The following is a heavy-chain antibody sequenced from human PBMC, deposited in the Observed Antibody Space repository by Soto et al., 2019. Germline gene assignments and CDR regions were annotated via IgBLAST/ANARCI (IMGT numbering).Heavy chain of an antibody. CDR2: ISAYNGNT. J-gene: IGHJ6*02. V-gene: IGHV1-18*01. CDR3: ARDRYSSSPSYYGMDV. Sequence: ASVKVSCKASGYTFTSYGISWVRQAPGQGLEWMGWISAYNGNTNYAQKLQGRVTMTTDTSTSTAYMELRSLRSEDTAVYYCARDRYSSSPSYYGMDVWGQGTTVTVSS. D-gene: IGHD6-13*01. CDR1: GYTFTSYG.